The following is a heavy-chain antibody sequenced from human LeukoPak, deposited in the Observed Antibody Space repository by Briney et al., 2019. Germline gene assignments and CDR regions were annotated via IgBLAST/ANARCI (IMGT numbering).Heavy chain of an antibody. CDR1: GFTFSSYS. CDR2: ISSSGSTK. D-gene: IGHD6-13*01. J-gene: IGHJ4*02. Sequence: SGGSLRLSCAVSGFTFSSYSMNWVRQAPGKGLEWVSYISSSGSTKYYADSVKGRLTISRDNAKNSLYLQMNSLRGEDTAVYYCASGAAVGTSRFDFWGQGTLVTVSS. V-gene: IGHV3-48*01. CDR3: ASGAAVGTSRFDF.